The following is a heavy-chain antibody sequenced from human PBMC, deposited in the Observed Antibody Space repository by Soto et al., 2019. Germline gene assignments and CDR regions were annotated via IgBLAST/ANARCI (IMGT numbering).Heavy chain of an antibody. J-gene: IGHJ2*01. CDR3: ASRGDCGGDCYWDWYFDL. D-gene: IGHD2-21*02. CDR1: GGSISSYY. V-gene: IGHV4-59*01. Sequence: QVQLQESGPGLVKPSETLSLTCTVSGGSISSYYWSWIRQPPGKGLEWIGYIYYSGSTNYNPSLKSLVTISVDPSKNQFSLKLSSVTAADTAVYYCASRGDCGGDCYWDWYFDLWGRGTLVTVSS. CDR2: IYYSGST.